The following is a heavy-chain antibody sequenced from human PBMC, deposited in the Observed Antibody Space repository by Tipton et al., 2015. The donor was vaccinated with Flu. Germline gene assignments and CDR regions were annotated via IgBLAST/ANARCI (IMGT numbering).Heavy chain of an antibody. Sequence: GSLRLSCAASGFTFSSHWMHWVRQAPGKGLVWVTRINSDGSNTNYADSVKGRFTISRDNAKNTLYLQMNSLRAEDTAVYYCAREGVPAPKRWFDPWGQGTLVTVSS. V-gene: IGHV3-74*01. D-gene: IGHD2-2*01. CDR3: AREGVPAPKRWFDP. CDR2: INSDGSNT. J-gene: IGHJ5*02. CDR1: GFTFSSHW.